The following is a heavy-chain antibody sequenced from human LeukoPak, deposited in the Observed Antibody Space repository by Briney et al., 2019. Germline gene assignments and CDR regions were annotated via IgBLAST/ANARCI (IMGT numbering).Heavy chain of an antibody. CDR3: AKDFSDTAPVYYFDY. CDR1: GFTFDDYA. V-gene: IGHV3-9*01. Sequence: GGSLRLSCAASGFTFDDYAMHWVRQAPGKGLEWVSGISWNSGSIGYADSVKGRFTISRDNAKNSLYLQMNSLRAEDTALYYCAKDFSDTAPVYYFDYWGQGTLVTVSS. CDR2: ISWNSGSI. J-gene: IGHJ4*02. D-gene: IGHD5-18*01.